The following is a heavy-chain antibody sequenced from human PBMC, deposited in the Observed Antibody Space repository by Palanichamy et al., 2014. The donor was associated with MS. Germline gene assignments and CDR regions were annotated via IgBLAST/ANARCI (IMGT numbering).Heavy chain of an antibody. CDR2: TYYRSKWYD. CDR1: GDSVSSNTAG. Sequence: QVQLQQSGPGLVKPSQTLSLTCAISGDSVSSNTAGWNWIRQSPSRGLEWLGRTYYRSKWYDGFAGSVTGRINIYADPSKNQVSLQLNSLTPEDTAVYYCARDLPGIAAAGFDYWGQGTLVIVSS. J-gene: IGHJ4*02. D-gene: IGHD6-13*01. CDR3: ARDLPGIAAAGFDY. V-gene: IGHV6-1*01.